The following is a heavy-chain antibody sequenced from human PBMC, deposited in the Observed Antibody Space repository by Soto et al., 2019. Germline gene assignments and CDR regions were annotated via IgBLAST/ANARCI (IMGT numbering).Heavy chain of an antibody. CDR2: ISYDGSNK. CDR3: VKDKGSMLSPSDYYYNGMDV. V-gene: IGHV3-30*18. J-gene: IGHJ6*02. Sequence: GGSLRLSCAASGFTFSSYGMHWVRQAPGKGLEWVAVISYDGSNKYYADSVKGRFTISRDNSKNTVYLQMSSLRAEDTAVYYCVKDKGSMLSPSDYYYNGMDVWGQGTTVTVSS. D-gene: IGHD3-10*02. CDR1: GFTFSSYG.